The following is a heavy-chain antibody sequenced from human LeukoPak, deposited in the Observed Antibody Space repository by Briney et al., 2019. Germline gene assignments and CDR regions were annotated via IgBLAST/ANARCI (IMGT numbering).Heavy chain of an antibody. CDR1: GFTFNNYA. CDR3: ARCTGGTCYLPLDY. Sequence: GGSLRLSCATSGFTFNNYAMNWIRQAPAKGLEWVSVISGSGGNTYYTDSVKGRFSISRDDSKSTLYLQLNSLRAEDTALYYCARCTGGTCYLPLDYWGQGTLVTVSS. CDR2: ISGSGGNT. J-gene: IGHJ4*02. V-gene: IGHV3-23*01. D-gene: IGHD2-15*01.